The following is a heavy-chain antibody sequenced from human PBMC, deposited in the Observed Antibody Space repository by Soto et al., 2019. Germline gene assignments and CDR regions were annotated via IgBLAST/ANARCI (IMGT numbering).Heavy chain of an antibody. CDR1: GFTFSSYA. CDR3: ARARIAARPSGDYYYYGMDV. V-gene: IGHV3-23*01. Sequence: EVQLLESGGGLVQPGGSLRLSCAASGFTFSSYAMSWVRQAPGKGLEWVSAISGSGGSTYYADSVKGRFTISRDNSKNTLYLQMNSLRAEDTAVYYCARARIAARPSGDYYYYGMDVWGQGTTVTVSS. D-gene: IGHD6-6*01. J-gene: IGHJ6*02. CDR2: ISGSGGST.